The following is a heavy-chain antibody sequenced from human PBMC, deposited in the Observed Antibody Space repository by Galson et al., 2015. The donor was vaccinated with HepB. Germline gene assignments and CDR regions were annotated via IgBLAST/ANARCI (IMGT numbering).Heavy chain of an antibody. J-gene: IGHJ4*02. V-gene: IGHV3-15*01. Sequence: SLRLSCAASGFTFSNAWMTWVRQAPGKGLEWVGRIKSETDGGTTDYAAPVKGRFIISRDDSKNTLYLQMDSLKTEDTAVYYCTTVHGSGSAGNWGQGPLVTVSS. CDR2: IKSETDGGTT. CDR1: GFTFSNAW. CDR3: TTVHGSGSAGN. D-gene: IGHD3-10*01.